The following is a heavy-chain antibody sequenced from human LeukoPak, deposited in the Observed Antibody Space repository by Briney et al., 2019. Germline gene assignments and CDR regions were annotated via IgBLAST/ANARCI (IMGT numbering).Heavy chain of an antibody. V-gene: IGHV3-7*01. CDR1: GFTFDDYA. CDR3: ARPQGFWSGYYPE. CDR2: IKQDGSEK. J-gene: IGHJ4*02. D-gene: IGHD3-3*01. Sequence: GRSLRLSCAASGFTFDDYAMHWVRQAPGKGLEWVANIKQDGSEKYYVDSVKGRFTVSRDNAKNSLYLQMNSLGVEDTAVYYCARPQGFWSGYYPEWGQGTLVTVSS.